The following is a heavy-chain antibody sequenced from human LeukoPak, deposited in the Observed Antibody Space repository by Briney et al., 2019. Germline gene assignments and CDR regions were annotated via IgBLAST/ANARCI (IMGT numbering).Heavy chain of an antibody. CDR2: INPNSGGT. V-gene: IGHV1-2*02. Sequence: GASVKVSCKASGYTFTGYYMHWVRQAPGQGLEWMGWINPNSGGTNYAQKFQGRVTMTRDTSISTAYMELSRLRSDDTAVYYCARSRGACSSTSCYERVNWFDPWGQGTLVTVSS. CDR1: GYTFTGYY. D-gene: IGHD2-2*01. CDR3: ARSRGACSSTSCYERVNWFDP. J-gene: IGHJ5*02.